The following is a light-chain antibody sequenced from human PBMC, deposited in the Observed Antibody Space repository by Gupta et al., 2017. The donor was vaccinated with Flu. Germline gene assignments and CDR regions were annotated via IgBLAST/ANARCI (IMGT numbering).Light chain of an antibody. CDR2: RND. CDR1: RSNIGSTY. V-gene: IGLV1-47*01. Sequence: QSALTQPPTASGTPGEKDTISCSGGRSNIGSTYVHWFQTLPGTAPKLLIYRNDQRPSGVPARVSGSKSDTAASLAISGRRSEDEGDYFCAAWDDSPSVQWMFGGGTRLTVL. CDR3: AAWDDSPSVQWM. J-gene: IGLJ3*02.